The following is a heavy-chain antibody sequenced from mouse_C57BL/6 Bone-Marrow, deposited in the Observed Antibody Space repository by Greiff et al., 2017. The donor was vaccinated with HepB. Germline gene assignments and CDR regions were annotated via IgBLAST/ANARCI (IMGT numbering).Heavy chain of an antibody. CDR3: ATANGDVDY. V-gene: IGHV14-4*01. CDR2: MYSENGDT. D-gene: IGHD4-1*01. J-gene: IGHJ2*01. CDR1: GFNIKDDY. Sequence: PPQQSGAELVRPGASVKLSCTASGFNIKDDYIHWVKQRPEQGLEGIGWMYSENGDTEYAPKVQGKATITADTSPNTAYLQLSSLTSEDTAVYYCATANGDVDYWGQGTTLTVSS.